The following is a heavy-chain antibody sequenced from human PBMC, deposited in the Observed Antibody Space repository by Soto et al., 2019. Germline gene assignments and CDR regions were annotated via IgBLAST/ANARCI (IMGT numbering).Heavy chain of an antibody. D-gene: IGHD3-10*01. CDR3: ARDGGSGSRTSSPRLDP. J-gene: IGHJ5*02. V-gene: IGHV6-1*01. CDR1: GDSVSSNSAA. Sequence: SQTLSLTCAISGDSVSSNSAAWNWIRQSPSRGLEWLGRTYYRSKWYNDYAVSVKSRITINPDTSKNQFSLQLNSVTPEDTAVYYCARDGGSGSRTSSPRLDPWDQGTLVTVSS. CDR2: TYYRSKWYN.